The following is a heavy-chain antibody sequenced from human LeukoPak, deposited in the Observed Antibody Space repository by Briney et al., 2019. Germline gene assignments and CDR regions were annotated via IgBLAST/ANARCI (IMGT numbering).Heavy chain of an antibody. V-gene: IGHV4-39*07. CDR2: IYYSGST. CDR1: GGSISSSSYY. D-gene: IGHD6-13*01. Sequence: SETLSLTCTVSGGSISSSSYYWGWIRQPPGKGLEWIGSIYYSGSTSYNPSLKSRVTISVDTSKNQFSLKLSSVTAADTAVYYCARGRGSSWYYFDSWGQGTLVTVSS. J-gene: IGHJ4*02. CDR3: ARGRGSSWYYFDS.